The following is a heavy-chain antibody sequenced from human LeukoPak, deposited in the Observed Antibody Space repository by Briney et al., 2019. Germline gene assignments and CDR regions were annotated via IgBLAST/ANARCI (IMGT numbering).Heavy chain of an antibody. J-gene: IGHJ4*02. CDR1: GGSISSYY. V-gene: IGHV4-59*01. D-gene: IGHD6-13*01. CDR2: IYCSGST. Sequence: SETLSLTCTVSGGSISSYYWSWIRQPPGKGLEWIGYIYCSGSTNYNPSLKSRVTISVDTSKNQFSLKLSSVTAADTAVYYCARADSSSWSSFDYWGQGTLVTVSS. CDR3: ARADSSSWSSFDY.